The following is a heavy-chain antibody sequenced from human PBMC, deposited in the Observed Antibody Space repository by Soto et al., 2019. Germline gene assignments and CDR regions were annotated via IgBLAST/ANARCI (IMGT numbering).Heavy chain of an antibody. V-gene: IGHV4-59*11. Sequence: ASETLSLTCTVSGGSISSHYWSWIRQPPGKGLEWIGNIYYSGNPNYNPSLKSRVTISVDTSKNQFSLKLTSVIAADTAVYHCARGLTAFDPWGQGTLVTAPQ. CDR2: IYYSGNP. J-gene: IGHJ5*02. CDR3: ARGLTAFDP. D-gene: IGHD1-20*01. CDR1: GGSISSHY.